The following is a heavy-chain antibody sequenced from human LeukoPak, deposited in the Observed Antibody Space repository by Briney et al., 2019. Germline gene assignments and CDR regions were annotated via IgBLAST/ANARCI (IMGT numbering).Heavy chain of an antibody. Sequence: GASVKVSCKASGYTFTSYYMHWVRQAPGQGLEWMGIINPSSGSTNYAQKFQGRVTMTRDMSTSTVYMELSSLRSEDTAVYYCARMGIQLWRFYMDVWGKGTTVTVSS. CDR3: ARMGIQLWRFYMDV. J-gene: IGHJ6*03. CDR2: INPSSGST. CDR1: GYTFTSYY. D-gene: IGHD5-18*01. V-gene: IGHV1-46*01.